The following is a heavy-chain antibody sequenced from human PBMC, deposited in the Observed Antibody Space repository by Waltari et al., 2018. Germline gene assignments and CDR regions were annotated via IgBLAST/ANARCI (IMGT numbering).Heavy chain of an antibody. CDR1: GEPISDDVSRWTY. CDR3: ANRGVGNYFKYFRL. CDR2: IYSSGAV. J-gene: IGHJ1*01. V-gene: IGHV4-61*02. Sequence: QVQLQESGPGLVKPTHTLSLTCTVSGEPISDDVSRWTYWTWIRQSAGKGLEWIGHIYSSGAVDYNPSLRSRVTISLDPPKSHFTLKLTSVTAAETAVYYCANRGVGNYFKYFRLWSPGTLVTVSS. D-gene: IGHD1-7*01.